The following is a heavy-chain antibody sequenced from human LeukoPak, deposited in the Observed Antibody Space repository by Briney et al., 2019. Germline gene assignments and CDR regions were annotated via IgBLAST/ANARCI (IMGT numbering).Heavy chain of an antibody. Sequence: PGGSLRLSXAASGFTFSSYAMSWVRQAPGKGMEWVSGISGNGGGTYYADSVKGRFTMSRDKSKSTPYLQMNSLRAEDTAVYYCAKGVGGYDSISGYFDYWGQGTLVTVSS. D-gene: IGHD5-12*01. CDR3: AKGVGGYDSISGYFDY. CDR2: ISGNGGGT. CDR1: GFTFSSYA. J-gene: IGHJ4*02. V-gene: IGHV3-23*01.